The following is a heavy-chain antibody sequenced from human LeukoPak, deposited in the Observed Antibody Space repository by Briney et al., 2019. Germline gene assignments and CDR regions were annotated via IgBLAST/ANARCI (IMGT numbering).Heavy chain of an antibody. D-gene: IGHD6-19*01. CDR2: IIPILGIA. CDR3: ARDSTVAGTTVPLDY. Sequence: SVKVSCKASEYTFTKYYIHWVRQAPGQGLEWMGRIIPILGIANYAQKFQGRVTITADKSTSTAYMELSSLRSEDTAVYYCARDSTVAGTTVPLDYWGQGTLVTVSS. V-gene: IGHV1-69*04. J-gene: IGHJ4*02. CDR1: EYTFTKYY.